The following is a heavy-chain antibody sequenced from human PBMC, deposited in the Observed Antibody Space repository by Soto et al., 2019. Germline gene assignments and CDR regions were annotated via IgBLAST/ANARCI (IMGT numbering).Heavy chain of an antibody. CDR2: IKQDGSEK. V-gene: IGHV3-7*04. CDR3: GRGVYDFGVVVFDF. J-gene: IGHJ3*01. Sequence: PGGSLRLSCAASGFTFSSYWMSWVRQAPGKGLEWVANIKQDGSEKYYVDSVKGRFTISRDNAKNSLYLQMNSLRAEDTAVYYCGRGVYDFGVVVFDFGGKGKMVTLPS. CDR1: GFTFSSYW. D-gene: IGHD3-3*01.